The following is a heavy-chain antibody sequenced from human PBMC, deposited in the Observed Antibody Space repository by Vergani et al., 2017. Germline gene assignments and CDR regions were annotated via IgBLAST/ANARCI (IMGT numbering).Heavy chain of an antibody. CDR2: ISAFNGNT. J-gene: IGHJ6*02. D-gene: IGHD3-16*01. CDR1: GYTFTSYG. Sequence: QVQLVQSGAEVKKPGASVKVSCKASGYTFTSYGISWVRQAPGQGLEWMGWISAFNGNTNYAQKLQGRVTMTTDTSTSQAYMELRSLRSDDTAVYYCARDVQVLAGASQLRGGDYYGMDVWGQGTTVTVSS. CDR3: ARDVQVLAGASQLRGGDYYGMDV. V-gene: IGHV1-18*01.